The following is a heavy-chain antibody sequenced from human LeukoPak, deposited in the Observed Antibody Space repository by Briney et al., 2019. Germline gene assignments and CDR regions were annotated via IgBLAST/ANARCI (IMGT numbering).Heavy chain of an antibody. J-gene: IGHJ4*02. CDR2: IYSGGST. V-gene: IGHV3-66*01. CDR1: GFTVRSNY. CDR3: AREGTWSYYYDY. Sequence: GGSLRLSCAASGFTVRSNYMNWVRQAPGKGLEWVSVIYSGGSTYYADSVKGRFTIPRDNSKNTLYLQMNSLRAEDTAVYYCAREGTWSYYYDYWGQGTLVTVSS. D-gene: IGHD1-26*01.